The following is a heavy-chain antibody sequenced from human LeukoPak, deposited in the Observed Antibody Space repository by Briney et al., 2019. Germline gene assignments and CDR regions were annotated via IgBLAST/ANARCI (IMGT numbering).Heavy chain of an antibody. J-gene: IGHJ1*01. V-gene: IGHV1-46*01. CDR2: XNPSGGST. D-gene: IGHD3-3*01. Sequence: VXXXPGQXXXWMGLXNPSGGSTTYAQKFQGRVTMTRDTSTSTVHMELSSLRSEDTAVYYCAIQKGTIFGDVSPLSKHFHHWGQGTLVTVSS. CDR3: AIQKGTIFGDVSPLSKHFHH.